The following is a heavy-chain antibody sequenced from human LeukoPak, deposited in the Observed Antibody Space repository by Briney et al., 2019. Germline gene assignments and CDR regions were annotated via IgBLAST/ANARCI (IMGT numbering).Heavy chain of an antibody. Sequence: PSETLSLTCTVSGGSISSSNYYWGWIRQPPGKGLECIGSTNYSGSTYYNPSLKSRVTMSVDTSKNQFSLKLSSVTAADTAVYYCARRLRITVAGTTSRGYYFDYWGQGTPLTVSS. CDR1: GGSISSSNYY. CDR2: TNYSGST. CDR3: ARRLRITVAGTTSRGYYFDY. J-gene: IGHJ4*02. V-gene: IGHV4-39*01. D-gene: IGHD6-19*01.